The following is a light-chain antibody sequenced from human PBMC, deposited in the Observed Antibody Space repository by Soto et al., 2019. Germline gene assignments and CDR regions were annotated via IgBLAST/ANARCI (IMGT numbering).Light chain of an antibody. CDR1: PSVTNY. CDR3: QQYGSSPWT. CDR2: GTS. J-gene: IGKJ1*01. Sequence: ESVLTQSRATLSLSRGERATLACRAGPSVTNYLAWYQQKPGQAPRLLIYGTSNRATGIPDRFSGSGSGTDFTLTISRLEPEDFVIYYCQQYGSSPWTFGQGTKVDIK. V-gene: IGKV3-20*01.